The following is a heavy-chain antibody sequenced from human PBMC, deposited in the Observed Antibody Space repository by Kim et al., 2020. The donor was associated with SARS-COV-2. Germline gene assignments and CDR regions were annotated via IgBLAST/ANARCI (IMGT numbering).Heavy chain of an antibody. CDR2: IIPIFGTA. CDR1: GGTFSSYA. J-gene: IGHJ6*02. CDR3: ARDLILSLIAAAPLEGHGMDV. V-gene: IGHV1-69*13. D-gene: IGHD6-13*01. Sequence: SVKVSCKASGGTFSSYAISWVRQAPGQGLEWMGGIIPIFGTANYAQKFQGRVTITADESTSTAYMELSSLRSEDTAVYYCARDLILSLIAAAPLEGHGMDVRGQGTTVTVSS.